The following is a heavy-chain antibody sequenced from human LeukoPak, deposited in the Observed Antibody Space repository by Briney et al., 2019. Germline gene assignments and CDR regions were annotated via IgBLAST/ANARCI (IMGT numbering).Heavy chain of an antibody. D-gene: IGHD1-26*01. Sequence: LSGESLKISCTASGSTFNNYAMSWVRQAPGKGLEWVSAISGSGDSTYYADSVKGRVTISRDNSKNTLYLQMNSLRAEDTALYYCAKSNSGSYHFYFDHWGQGTLVTVSS. J-gene: IGHJ4*02. V-gene: IGHV3-23*01. CDR2: ISGSGDST. CDR1: GSTFNNYA. CDR3: AKSNSGSYHFYFDH.